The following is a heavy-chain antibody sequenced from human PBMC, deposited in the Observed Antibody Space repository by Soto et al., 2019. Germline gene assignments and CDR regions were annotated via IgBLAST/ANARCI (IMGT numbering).Heavy chain of an antibody. CDR2: ISWNSGSI. J-gene: IGHJ4*02. CDR1: GFTFDDYA. D-gene: IGHD6-19*01. Sequence: GGSLRLSCAASGFTFDDYAMHWVRQAPGKGLEWVSGISWNSGSIGYADSVKGRFTISRDNAKNSLYLQMNSLRAEDTALYYCAKDKAGYSSGNFDYWGQGTLVTVSS. V-gene: IGHV3-9*01. CDR3: AKDKAGYSSGNFDY.